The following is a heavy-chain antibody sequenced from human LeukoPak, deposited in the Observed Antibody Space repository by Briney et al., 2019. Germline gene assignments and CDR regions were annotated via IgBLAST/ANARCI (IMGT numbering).Heavy chain of an antibody. CDR2: ISSSSSTI. CDR3: ARDGVLAVDENYYYYMDV. V-gene: IGHV3-48*01. CDR1: GFTFSSYS. J-gene: IGHJ6*03. Sequence: GGSLRLSCAASGFTFSSYSMNWVRQAPGKGLEWVSYISSSSSTIYYADSVKGRFTISRDNAKNSLYLQMNSLRAEDTAVYYCARDGVLAVDENYYYYMDVWGKGTTVTVSS. D-gene: IGHD6-19*01.